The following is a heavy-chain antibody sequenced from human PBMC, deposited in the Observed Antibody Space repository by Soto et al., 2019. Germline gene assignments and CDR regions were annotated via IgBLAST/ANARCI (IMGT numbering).Heavy chain of an antibody. Sequence: PGGSLRLSCAASGFTFSDYYMSWIRQAPGKGLEWISYISFTTSTIYYADSVKGRFTISRDNSKNTLYLQMNSLRAEDTAVYYCAKSLAARAYYYYYGMDVWGQGTTVTVSS. D-gene: IGHD6-6*01. V-gene: IGHV3-11*01. J-gene: IGHJ6*02. CDR2: ISFTTSTI. CDR1: GFTFSDYY. CDR3: AKSLAARAYYYYYGMDV.